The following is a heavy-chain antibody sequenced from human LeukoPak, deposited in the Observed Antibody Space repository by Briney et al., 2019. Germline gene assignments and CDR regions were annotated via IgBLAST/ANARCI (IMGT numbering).Heavy chain of an antibody. CDR2: ISSSSSNI. CDR3: VRDMTTATTCYLQH. J-gene: IGHJ1*01. V-gene: IGHV3-21*01. CDR1: GFTFSSYS. Sequence: GGSLRLSCAASGFTFSSYSMNWVRQAPGKGLEWVSSISSSSSNIYYADSVKGRFTISRDNAKNPLYVQMNSLRAEDTAVYYCVRDMTTATTCYLQHWGQGTLVTVSS. D-gene: IGHD4-17*01.